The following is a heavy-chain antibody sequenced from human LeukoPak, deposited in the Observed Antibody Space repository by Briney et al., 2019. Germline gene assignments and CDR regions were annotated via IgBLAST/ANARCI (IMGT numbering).Heavy chain of an antibody. V-gene: IGHV1-2*02. J-gene: IGHJ6*03. D-gene: IGHD4-23*01. Sequence: ASVKVSCKASGYTFTAYYIHWVRQAPGQGLEWMGWINPNSGATNYAQKFQDRVTMTTDTSTTTAYMELRSLRSDDTAVYYCARLLQGWELNYYYSYMDVWGKGTTVTISS. CDR2: INPNSGAT. CDR3: ARLLQGWELNYYYSYMDV. CDR1: GYTFTAYY.